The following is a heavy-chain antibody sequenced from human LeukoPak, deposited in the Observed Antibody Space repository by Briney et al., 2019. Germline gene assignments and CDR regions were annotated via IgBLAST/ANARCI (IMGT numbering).Heavy chain of an antibody. J-gene: IGHJ5*02. CDR2: IYIGGST. CDR3: ARDRAELPYYYDSSGHYYEWFDP. Sequence: SETLSLTSTVSGASISSYYWSWIRLPAEKGLEWIGRIYIGGSTSYNPSLKGRVTISVDTSKNQFSLMLNSVTAADTAVYYCARDRAELPYYYDSSGHYYEWFDPWGQGSLVTVSS. D-gene: IGHD3-22*01. CDR1: GASISSYY. V-gene: IGHV4-4*07.